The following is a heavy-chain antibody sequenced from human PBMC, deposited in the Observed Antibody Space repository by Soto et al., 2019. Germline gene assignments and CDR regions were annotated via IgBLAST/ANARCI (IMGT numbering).Heavy chain of an antibody. CDR2: IKQDGGEK. J-gene: IGHJ6*03. D-gene: IGHD5-12*01. CDR3: ARRYSSYDMGGPYYYYYYMDV. V-gene: IGHV3-7*01. Sequence: GGSLRLSCAASGFTFSSYGMSWVHQAPGKGLEWVANIKQDGGEKYYVDSVKGRFTISRDNAKNSLYLQMNSLRAEDTAVYYCARRYSSYDMGGPYYYYYYMDVWGKGTTVTVSS. CDR1: GFTFSSYG.